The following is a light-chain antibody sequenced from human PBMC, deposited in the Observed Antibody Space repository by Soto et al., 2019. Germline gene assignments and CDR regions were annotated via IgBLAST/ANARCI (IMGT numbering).Light chain of an antibody. CDR1: QSVSGN. CDR3: QQYNNWPRT. CDR2: GAS. J-gene: IGKJ1*01. V-gene: IGKV3-15*01. Sequence: EIVMTQSPGTLSVSPGERATLSCRASQSVSGNLAWYQQKPGQAPRLLIYGASTRATGIPARFSGSGSGTEFTLTISSLQSEDFAVYYCQQYNNWPRTFGQGTKVDIK.